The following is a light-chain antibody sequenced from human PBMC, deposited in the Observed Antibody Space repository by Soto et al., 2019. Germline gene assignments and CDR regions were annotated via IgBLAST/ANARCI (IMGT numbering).Light chain of an antibody. Sequence: DIQMTQSPSSLSASAGDRVTITCRASQSINRNLNWYQQKSGKAPKLLLHHVSSLPSGVPSRFSGSGSGTDFILTITSLQPEDFATYYCQQSYSDPWTFGQGTEV. CDR2: HVS. J-gene: IGKJ1*01. V-gene: IGKV1-39*01. CDR1: QSINRN. CDR3: QQSYSDPWT.